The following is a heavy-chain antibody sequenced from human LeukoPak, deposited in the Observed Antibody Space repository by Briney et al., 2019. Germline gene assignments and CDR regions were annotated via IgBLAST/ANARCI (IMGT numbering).Heavy chain of an antibody. D-gene: IGHD5-18*01. Sequence: ASVKDSCKASVYTFTSYDINWVRQATGQGLEWMGWMNPNSGNTDYAQKFQGRVTITRNTSISPACMELSNLRSEDTAVYYCARHGGYSYGVDYWGQGTLVTVSS. CDR3: ARHGGYSYGVDY. CDR2: MNPNSGNT. V-gene: IGHV1-8*03. CDR1: VYTFTSYD. J-gene: IGHJ4*02.